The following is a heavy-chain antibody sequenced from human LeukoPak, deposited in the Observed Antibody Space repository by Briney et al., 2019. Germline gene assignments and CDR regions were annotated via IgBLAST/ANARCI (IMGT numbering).Heavy chain of an antibody. J-gene: IGHJ4*02. D-gene: IGHD6-19*01. Sequence: ASVKVSCKASGYTFTGYYMHWVRQAPGQGLEWMGRFNPNSGGTRYAQKFQGRVTMTRDTSISTAYMELSRLRSDDTAVYYCAREYSSGWYEDYWGQGTLVTVSS. CDR1: GYTFTGYY. V-gene: IGHV1-2*06. CDR2: FNPNSGGT. CDR3: AREYSSGWYEDY.